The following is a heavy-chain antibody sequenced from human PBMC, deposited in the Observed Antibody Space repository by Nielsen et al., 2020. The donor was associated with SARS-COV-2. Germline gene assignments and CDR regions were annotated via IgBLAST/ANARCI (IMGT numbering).Heavy chain of an antibody. V-gene: IGHV3-30*03. CDR1: GFTFSSYG. CDR3: ATPRGGSYLVPFDY. Sequence: GGSLRLSCAASGFTFSSYGMHWVRQAPGKGLEWVAVISYDGSNKYYADSVKGRFTISRDNSKNTLYLQMNSLRAEDTAVYYCATPRGGSYLVPFDYWGQGTLVTVSS. J-gene: IGHJ4*02. CDR2: ISYDGSNK. D-gene: IGHD1-26*01.